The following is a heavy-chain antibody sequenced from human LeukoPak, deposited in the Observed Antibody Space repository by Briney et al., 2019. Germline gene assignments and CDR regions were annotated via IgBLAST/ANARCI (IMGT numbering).Heavy chain of an antibody. D-gene: IGHD5-18*01. CDR1: GGSINYSGYY. J-gene: IGHJ4*02. V-gene: IGHV4-39*07. Sequence: SETLSLTCSVSGGSINYSGYYWGWIRQPPGKGLEWIGSIYYSGSTYYNPSLKSRVTISVDTSKNQFSLELNSVTAADTAVYFCARGFTYEGDWGQGTLVTVSS. CDR2: IYYSGST. CDR3: ARGFTYEGD.